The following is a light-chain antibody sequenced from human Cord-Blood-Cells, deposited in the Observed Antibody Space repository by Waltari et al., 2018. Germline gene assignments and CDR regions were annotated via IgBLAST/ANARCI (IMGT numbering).Light chain of an antibody. V-gene: IGKV3-20*01. CDR1: QSVSSSY. Sequence: ESVLTQSPSTLSLSPVERATLSCRASQSVSSSYLAWYQQKPGQALRFLIYGASSRATGIPDRFSGSGFGTDFTLTISRLEPEGFAVYYCQQYGSSPWTFGQGTKVEIK. CDR3: QQYGSSPWT. CDR2: GAS. J-gene: IGKJ1*01.